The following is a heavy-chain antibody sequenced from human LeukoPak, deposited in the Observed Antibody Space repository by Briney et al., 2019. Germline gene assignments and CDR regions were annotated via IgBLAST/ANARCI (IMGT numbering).Heavy chain of an antibody. CDR3: ARLGYYDSSGYPYGMDV. J-gene: IGHJ6*02. CDR1: GYSFRGYW. CDR2: IYPGDSDT. D-gene: IGHD3-22*01. Sequence: GESLKISCKGSGYSFRGYWIGWVRLMPGKGLDYMGIIYPGDSDTRYSPSFQGQVTVSADKSTNTAFLQWSSLKASDTAIYYCARLGYYDSSGYPYGMDVWGQGTTVTVSS. V-gene: IGHV5-51*01.